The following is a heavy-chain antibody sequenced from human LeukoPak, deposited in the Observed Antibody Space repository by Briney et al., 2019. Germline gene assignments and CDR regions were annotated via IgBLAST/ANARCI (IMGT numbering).Heavy chain of an antibody. J-gene: IGHJ4*02. D-gene: IGHD3-22*01. CDR3: ARGYYSDSSGYYSRFDY. CDR1: GYTFTRYY. CDR2: INPSGGAT. Sequence: ASVKVSCKASGYTFTRYYMHWVRQAPGQGPEWMGIINPSGGATSYAQKFHGRVTMTRDTSTSTVHMELSSLRSEDTAVYYCARGYYSDSSGYYSRFDYWGQGTLVTVSS. V-gene: IGHV1-46*01.